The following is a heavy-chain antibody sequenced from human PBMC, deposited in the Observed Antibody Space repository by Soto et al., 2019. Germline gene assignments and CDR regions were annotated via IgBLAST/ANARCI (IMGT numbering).Heavy chain of an antibody. CDR1: GVSFSSGSYF. J-gene: IGHJ5*02. CDR3: AAWATVPTFFGP. D-gene: IGHD3-3*01. Sequence: SETLSLPCTVSGVSFSSGSYFWTWVRQPPGKGLERLGYLLSSVSTNYNPSLKSGVPISVDTSRNQCSLNLTSVTAADAALYYCAAWATVPTFFGPWGQGTLVTVSS. CDR2: LLSSVST. V-gene: IGHV4-61*01.